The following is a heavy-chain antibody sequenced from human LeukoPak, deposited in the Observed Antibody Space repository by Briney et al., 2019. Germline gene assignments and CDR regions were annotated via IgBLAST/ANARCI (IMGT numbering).Heavy chain of an antibody. CDR3: ARVKVGITISGFDY. CDR1: GGSLSGYY. Sequence: PSETLSLTCAVYGGSLSGYYWSWIRQPPGKGLEWIGEINHSGSTNYNPSLKSRVTISVDTSKNQFSLKLSSVTAADTAVYYCARVKVGITISGFDYWGQGTLVTVSS. CDR2: INHSGST. J-gene: IGHJ4*02. D-gene: IGHD3-9*01. V-gene: IGHV4-34*01.